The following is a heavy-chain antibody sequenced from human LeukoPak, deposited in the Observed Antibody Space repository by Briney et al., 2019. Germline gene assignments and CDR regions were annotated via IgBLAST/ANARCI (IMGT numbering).Heavy chain of an antibody. CDR3: TRSKGYCSSTTRANFDC. V-gene: IGHV3-23*01. J-gene: IGHJ4*02. D-gene: IGHD2-2*01. Sequence: GGSLRLSCAASGFTFNNYAMSWVRQAPGKGLEWVSAINGDSSTTYYTDSVKGRFSISRDNSKNTLYLQMNSLRAEDTAIYYCTRSKGYCSSTTRANFDCWGQGTLVTVSS. CDR2: INGDSSTT. CDR1: GFTFNNYA.